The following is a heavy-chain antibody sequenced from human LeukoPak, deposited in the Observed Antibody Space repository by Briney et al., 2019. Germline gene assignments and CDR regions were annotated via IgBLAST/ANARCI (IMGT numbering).Heavy chain of an antibody. CDR3: VRGFSRYCSSTSCYGWFDP. D-gene: IGHD2-2*01. V-gene: IGHV1-8*01. J-gene: IGHJ5*02. CDR1: GYTFTSYD. CDR2: MNPNSGNT. Sequence: ASVKVSCKASGYTFTSYDINWVRQATGQGVEGMGWMNPNSGNTGYAQKFQGRVTMTTENSISTAYMELSSLRSEDTAVYSCVRGFSRYCSSTSCYGWFDPWGQGTLVTVSS.